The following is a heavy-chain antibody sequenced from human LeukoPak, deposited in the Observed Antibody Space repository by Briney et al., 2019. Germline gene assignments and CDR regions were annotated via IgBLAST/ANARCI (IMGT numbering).Heavy chain of an antibody. CDR1: GFTFSSYG. CDR3: AKAPTYEYFQH. V-gene: IGHV3-30*18. J-gene: IGHJ1*01. Sequence: GGSLRLSCAASGFTFSSYGMHWVRQAPGKGLEWVAVISYDGSNKYYADSVKGRFTISRDNSKNTLYLQMNSLRAEDTAVYYCAKAPTYEYFQHWGQGTLVTVSS. CDR2: ISYDGSNK.